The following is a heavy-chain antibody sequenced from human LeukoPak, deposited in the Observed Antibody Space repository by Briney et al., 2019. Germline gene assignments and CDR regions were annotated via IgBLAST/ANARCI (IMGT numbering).Heavy chain of an antibody. V-gene: IGHV3-7*03. Sequence: GGSLRLSCEGSAFIFSGHWMNWVRQTPGKGLEWVASINHNGNVNYYVDSVKGRFTISRDNAKNSLYLQMSNLRAEDTAVYFCARGGGLDVWGQGATVTVSS. D-gene: IGHD3-16*01. CDR2: INHNGNVN. J-gene: IGHJ6*02. CDR3: ARGGGLDV. CDR1: AFIFSGHW.